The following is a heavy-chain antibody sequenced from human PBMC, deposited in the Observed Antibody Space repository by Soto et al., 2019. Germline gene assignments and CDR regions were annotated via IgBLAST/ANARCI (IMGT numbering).Heavy chain of an antibody. D-gene: IGHD3-10*01. CDR3: ARHKPPTYYHGSGGYNAFYI. J-gene: IGHJ3*02. V-gene: IGHV5-51*01. CDR1: GYRFGSYW. CDR2: IYPGDSLS. Sequence: GESLKISCKGSGYRFGSYWIGRVRQVPGKGLEWMGIIYPGDSLSRYSPSFQGRVTISADKSIGTSYLQWSSLQASDTAMYYCARHKPPTYYHGSGGYNAFYIWGRGTMVTVSS.